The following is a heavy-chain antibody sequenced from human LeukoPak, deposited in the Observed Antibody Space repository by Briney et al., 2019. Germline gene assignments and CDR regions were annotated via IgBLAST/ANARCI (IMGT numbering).Heavy chain of an antibody. D-gene: IGHD2-8*01. CDR2: IYPGDSDT. Sequence: GESLKISCKGSGYSFTSYWIGWVRQMPGKGLELMGIIYPGDSDTRYSPSFQGQVTISADKSISTAYLQWSSLKASDTAMYYCARPTTPYCTNGVCYPGNWFDPWGQGTLVTVSS. CDR3: ARPTTPYCTNGVCYPGNWFDP. CDR1: GYSFTSYW. J-gene: IGHJ5*02. V-gene: IGHV5-51*01.